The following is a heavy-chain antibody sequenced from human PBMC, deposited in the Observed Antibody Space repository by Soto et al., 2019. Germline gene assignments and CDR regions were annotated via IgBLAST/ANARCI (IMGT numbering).Heavy chain of an antibody. Sequence: QVQLVESGGGVVQPGRSLRLSCAASGFTFSSYGMHWVRQAPGKGLEWVAVISYDGSNKYYADSVKGRFTISRDNSKNTLYLQVNSLRAEDTAVYYCSKDDSQNPRRPYGGRWFDPWGQGTLVTVSS. V-gene: IGHV3-30*18. CDR3: SKDDSQNPRRPYGGRWFDP. D-gene: IGHD1-26*01. CDR1: GFTFSSYG. CDR2: ISYDGSNK. J-gene: IGHJ5*02.